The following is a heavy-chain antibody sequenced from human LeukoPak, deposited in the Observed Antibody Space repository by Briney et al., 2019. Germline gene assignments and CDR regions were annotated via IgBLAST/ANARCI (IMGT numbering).Heavy chain of an antibody. CDR2: ISYDGSNK. CDR1: GFTFSSYG. CDR3: AKDYDYVWGSYRNNWFDP. Sequence: PGRSLRLSCAASGFTFSSYGMHWVRQAPGKGLEWVAVISYDGSNKYYVDSVKGRVTISRDNSKNTLYLQMNSLRAEDTAVYYCAKDYDYVWGSYRNNWFDPWGQGTLVTVSS. D-gene: IGHD3-16*02. V-gene: IGHV3-30*18. J-gene: IGHJ5*02.